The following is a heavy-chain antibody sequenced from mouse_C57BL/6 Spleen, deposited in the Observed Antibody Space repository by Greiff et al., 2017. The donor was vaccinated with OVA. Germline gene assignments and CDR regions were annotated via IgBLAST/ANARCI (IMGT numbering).Heavy chain of an antibody. J-gene: IGHJ3*01. CDR3: ARGGDSSRYFAF. CDR1: GYTFTDYY. V-gene: IGHV1-26*01. D-gene: IGHD3-2*02. Sequence: EVQLQQSGPELVKPGASVKISCKASGYTFTDYYMNWVKQSHGKSLEWIGDINPNNGGTSYNQKFKGKATLTVDKSSSTAYMELRSLTSEDSAVYYCARGGDSSRYFAFWGQGTLVTVSA. CDR2: INPNNGGT.